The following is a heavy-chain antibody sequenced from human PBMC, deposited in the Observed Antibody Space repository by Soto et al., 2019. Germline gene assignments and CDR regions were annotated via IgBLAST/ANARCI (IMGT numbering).Heavy chain of an antibody. V-gene: IGHV4-30-4*01. CDR2: IYYRGNT. D-gene: IGHD1-26*01. CDR3: ARDPARGGGSYSGYFDY. J-gene: IGHJ4*02. CDR1: GGSIRSGDNY. Sequence: SETLSLTCTVSGGSIRSGDNYWSWIRQTPGKGLEWIGYIYYRGNTYYNQPLKSRVTISVDTSMNQFSLTLTSVTAADTAVYYCARDPARGGGSYSGYFDYWGQGTPVTVSS.